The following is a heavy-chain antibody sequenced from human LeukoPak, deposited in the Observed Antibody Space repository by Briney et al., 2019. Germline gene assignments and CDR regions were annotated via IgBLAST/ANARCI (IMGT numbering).Heavy chain of an antibody. CDR1: GFTFSSYS. Sequence: PGGSLRLSCAASGFTFSSYSMYWVRQAPGKGLEWVANMNQDGSGKYYVDSAKGRFAISRDNAKNSLYLQMNNLRAEDTAVYYCAREGTYGYRIRAPGDYWGQGTLVTVSS. D-gene: IGHD5-18*01. CDR3: AREGTYGYRIRAPGDY. V-gene: IGHV3-7*01. CDR2: MNQDGSGK. J-gene: IGHJ4*02.